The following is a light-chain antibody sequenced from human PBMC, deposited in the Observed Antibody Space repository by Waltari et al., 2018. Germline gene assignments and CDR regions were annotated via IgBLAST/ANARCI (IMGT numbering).Light chain of an antibody. Sequence: QSALTQPASVSGSPGQSITIACTGTSTDVWIYNLVSWYQQHPTKVPKLIIYEVSKRPSGVSNRFSGSKSGNTASLTISGLQAEDEADYYCSSYAGSGTSVVFGGGTKLTVL. J-gene: IGLJ2*01. CDR2: EVS. CDR1: STDVWIYNL. V-gene: IGLV2-23*02. CDR3: SSYAGSGTSVV.